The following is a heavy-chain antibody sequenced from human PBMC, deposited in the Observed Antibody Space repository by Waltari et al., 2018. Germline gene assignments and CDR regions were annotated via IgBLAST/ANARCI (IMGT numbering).Heavy chain of an antibody. D-gene: IGHD2-21*02. V-gene: IGHV3-33*01. Sequence: QVQLVESGGGVVQPGRSLRLSCAASGFTFSSYGMPWVRQPPGKGLEWIGEIYHLENTNYNPALKSRVTISLDKSKSRVSLHLTSVTAADTVIYCCAAYPRGGDWRLDPWGQGMLVTVSS. CDR2: IYHLENTN. CDR3: AAYPRGGDWRLDP. J-gene: IGHJ5*02. CDR1: GFTFSSYG.